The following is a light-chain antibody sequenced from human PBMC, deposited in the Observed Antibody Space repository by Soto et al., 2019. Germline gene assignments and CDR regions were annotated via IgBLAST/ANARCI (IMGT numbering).Light chain of an antibody. Sequence: QSVLTQPASVSGSPGQSITISCTGTSSDVGSYNLVSWYQQHPGKAPKLMIYEVSNRPSGVSNRFSASKSGNTASLTISGLQAEDEADYYCSSYTSINTHVFGTGTKLTVL. V-gene: IGLV2-14*02. J-gene: IGLJ1*01. CDR3: SSYTSINTHV. CDR1: SSDVGSYNL. CDR2: EVS.